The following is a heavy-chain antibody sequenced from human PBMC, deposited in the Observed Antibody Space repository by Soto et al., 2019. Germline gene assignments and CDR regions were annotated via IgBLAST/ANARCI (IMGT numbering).Heavy chain of an antibody. D-gene: IGHD3-22*01. CDR3: ARDYSGTYYYDSSGYGLGY. CDR1: GYTFTSYG. V-gene: IGHV1-18*04. CDR2: ISAYNGNT. J-gene: IGHJ4*02. Sequence: ASVKVSCKASGYTFTSYGISWVRQAPGQGLEWMGWISAYNGNTNYAQKLQGRVTMTTDTSTSTSYMELRSLSSDDTAVYYCARDYSGTYYYDSSGYGLGYWGQGTLVTSPQ.